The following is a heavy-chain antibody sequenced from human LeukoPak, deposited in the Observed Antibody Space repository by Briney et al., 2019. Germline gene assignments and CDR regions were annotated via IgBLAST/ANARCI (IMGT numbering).Heavy chain of an antibody. CDR1: GFTVSNNY. D-gene: IGHD3-22*01. V-gene: IGHV3-66*01. J-gene: IGHJ3*02. Sequence: GGSLRLSCAASGFTVSNNYMSWVRQAPGKGLEWVSVIYSGGSTYYADSVKGRFTISRDNSKNTLYLQMNSLRAEDTAVYYCARDNDYYDRSTIWGQGTMVTVSS. CDR3: ARDNDYYDRSTI. CDR2: IYSGGST.